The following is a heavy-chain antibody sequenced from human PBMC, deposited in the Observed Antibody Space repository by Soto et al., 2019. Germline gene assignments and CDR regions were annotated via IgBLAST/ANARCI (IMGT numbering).Heavy chain of an antibody. D-gene: IGHD3-22*01. CDR3: ARAHYDSDAFDF. Sequence: VQLVQSGAEVKKPGASVKISCKASGYTFITNFIHWIRQAPGQGLEWVGIISPGGGTTVYAQKFQGRVTMTRDTSTSTVYMELRNLRSEDTAVFYCARAHYDSDAFDFWGQGTMVIVSS. V-gene: IGHV1-46*03. CDR1: GYTFITNF. J-gene: IGHJ3*01. CDR2: ISPGGGTT.